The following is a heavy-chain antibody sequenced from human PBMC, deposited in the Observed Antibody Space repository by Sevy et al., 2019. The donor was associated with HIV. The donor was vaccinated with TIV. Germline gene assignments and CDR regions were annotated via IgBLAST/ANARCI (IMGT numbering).Heavy chain of an antibody. CDR3: AREGCSRPHDY. Sequence: GGSLRLSCAASGFAFHEYSMSWIRQAPGKGLEGVATLSFGWGKINYADSVKGRFTISRDNSKNSFYLQMDNLRVEDTALYYCAREGCSRPHDYWGQGTRVTVSS. V-gene: IGHV3-23*01. CDR2: LSFGWGKI. D-gene: IGHD2-8*01. J-gene: IGHJ4*02. CDR1: GFAFHEYS.